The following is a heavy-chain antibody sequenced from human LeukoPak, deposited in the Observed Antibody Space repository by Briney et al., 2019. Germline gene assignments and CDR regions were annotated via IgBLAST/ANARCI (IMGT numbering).Heavy chain of an antibody. J-gene: IGHJ4*02. Sequence: SETLSLTCTVSGGSISSYYWNWIQQPPGKGLEWIGYIYHSGSTNYNPSLKSRVTISLDTSKNQFSLKLTSVTAADTAVYHCARDLAGFDYWGQGTLVTVSS. CDR3: ARDLAGFDY. CDR1: GGSISSYY. D-gene: IGHD6-25*01. V-gene: IGHV4-59*01. CDR2: IYHSGST.